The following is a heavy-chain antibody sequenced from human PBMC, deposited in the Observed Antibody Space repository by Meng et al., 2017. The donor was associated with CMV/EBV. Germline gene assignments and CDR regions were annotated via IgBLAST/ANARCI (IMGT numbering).Heavy chain of an antibody. CDR1: SSGSYS. D-gene: IGHD2-2*01. J-gene: IGHJ5*02. V-gene: IGHV4-61*01. CDR3: ARVRGDIVVVPATNWFDP. Sequence: SSGSYSWSWIRQPPGKGLEWIGYIYYSGSTNYNPSLKSRVTISVDTSKNQFSLKLSSVTAADTAVYYCARVRGDIVVVPATNWFDPWGQGTLVTVSS. CDR2: IYYSGST.